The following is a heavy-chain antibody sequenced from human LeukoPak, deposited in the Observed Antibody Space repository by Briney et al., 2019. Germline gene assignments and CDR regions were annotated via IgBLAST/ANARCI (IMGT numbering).Heavy chain of an antibody. CDR1: GFTFSSYG. CDR3: AKEITRPNRAVAGLNY. Sequence: GGSLRLSCAASGFTFSSYGMHWVRQAPGKGLEWVAIISYDGTNKYYADSVKGRFTISRDNSKNTLYLQMNSLRAEDTAVYYCAKEITRPNRAVAGLNYWGQGTLVTVSS. V-gene: IGHV3-30*18. CDR2: ISYDGTNK. D-gene: IGHD6-19*01. J-gene: IGHJ4*02.